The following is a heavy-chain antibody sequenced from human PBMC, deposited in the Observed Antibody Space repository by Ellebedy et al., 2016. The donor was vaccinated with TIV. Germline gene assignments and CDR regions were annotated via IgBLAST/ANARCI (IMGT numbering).Heavy chain of an antibody. CDR1: GDSIGRSY. Sequence: SETLSLTCTVSGDSIGRSYWSWFRQPPGKGLEWIGYIHYSGSTNYNPSLESRVSMSLDTSKNQFSLRLSSVTAADTAVFYCARYRVNHYASGSYYNLFDYWGQGTLVTVSS. J-gene: IGHJ4*02. CDR2: IHYSGST. D-gene: IGHD3-10*01. V-gene: IGHV4-59*08. CDR3: ARYRVNHYASGSYYNLFDY.